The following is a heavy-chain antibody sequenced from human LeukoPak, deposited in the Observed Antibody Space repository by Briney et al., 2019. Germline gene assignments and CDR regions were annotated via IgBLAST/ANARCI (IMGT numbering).Heavy chain of an antibody. CDR1: GYSISSGYF. CDR3: ARVYIKEFDH. CDR2: IYHSGST. D-gene: IGHD1-1*01. V-gene: IGHV4-38-2*02. J-gene: IGHJ5*02. Sequence: SETLSLTCTVSGYSISSGYFWGWIRQPPGKGLEWIGSIYHSGSTYYNPSLKSRVTISVDTSRNHFSLNLSSVTAADTAVYYCARVYIKEFDHWGQGILVTVSS.